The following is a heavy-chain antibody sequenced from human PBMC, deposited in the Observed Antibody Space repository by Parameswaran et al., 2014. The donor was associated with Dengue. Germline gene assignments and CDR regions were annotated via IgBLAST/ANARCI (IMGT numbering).Heavy chain of an antibody. V-gene: IGHV3-53*01. CDR3: ARERSDDYIWGSYRYYDY. CDR2: IYSGGYT. D-gene: IGHD3-16*02. Sequence: IRQPPGKALEWVSIIYSGGYTNYADSVKGRFTISRDISNNTLYLQMNNLRAEDTAVYYCARERSDDYIWGSYRYYDYWGQGTLVTVSS. J-gene: IGHJ4*02.